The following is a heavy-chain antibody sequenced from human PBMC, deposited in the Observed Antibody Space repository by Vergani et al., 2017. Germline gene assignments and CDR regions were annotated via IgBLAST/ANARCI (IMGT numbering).Heavy chain of an antibody. CDR1: GGSISSYY. V-gene: IGHV4-59*01. CDR2: IYYSGST. Sequence: QVQLQESGPGLVKPSETLSLTCTVSGGSISSYYWSWIRQPPGKGLEWIGYIYYSGSTNYNPSLKSRVTISVDTSKNQFSLKLSSVTAADTAVYYCASTPRWAAAGTYFQHWGQGTLVTVS. J-gene: IGHJ1*01. CDR3: ASTPRWAAAGTYFQH. D-gene: IGHD6-13*01.